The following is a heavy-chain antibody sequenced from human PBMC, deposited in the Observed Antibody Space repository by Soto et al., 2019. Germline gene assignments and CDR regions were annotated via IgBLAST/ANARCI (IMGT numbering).Heavy chain of an antibody. CDR1: GFTFSSYA. Sequence: EVQLLEAGGGLVQPGGSLRLSCAASGFTFSSYAMSWVRQAPGKGLEWVSAVSGSGGSTYYADSVKGRFTISRDNSKNTLYLQMNSLRAEDKAVYYCAKTGDIVVVPAVHWYFDLWGRGTLVTVSS. V-gene: IGHV3-23*01. J-gene: IGHJ2*01. D-gene: IGHD2-2*01. CDR3: AKTGDIVVVPAVHWYFDL. CDR2: VSGSGGST.